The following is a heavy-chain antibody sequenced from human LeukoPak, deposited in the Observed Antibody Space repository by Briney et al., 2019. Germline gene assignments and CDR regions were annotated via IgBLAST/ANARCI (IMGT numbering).Heavy chain of an antibody. V-gene: IGHV1-18*04. D-gene: IGHD6-19*01. CDR2: ISAYNGNT. Sequence: ASVKVSCKASGYTFTNYGITWVRQAPGQGLEWMGWISAYNGNTNYAQKLQGRVTMTRNTSISTAYMELSSLRSEDTAVYYCARGYSSGWYGIPSYYYYYMDVWGKGTTVTISS. CDR1: GYTFTNYG. CDR3: ARGYSSGWYGIPSYYYYYMDV. J-gene: IGHJ6*03.